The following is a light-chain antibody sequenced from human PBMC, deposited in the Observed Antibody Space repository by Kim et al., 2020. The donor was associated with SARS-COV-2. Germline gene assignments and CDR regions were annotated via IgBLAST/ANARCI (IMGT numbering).Light chain of an antibody. Sequence: VYTGERVTLSGRASQSVSSNLAWYQQRPGQAPRLLIYGAFTRATGIPARFSGSGSGTEFTLTISSLQSEDFALYYCQQYNNWRWTFGQGTKVDIK. CDR2: GAF. CDR3: QQYNNWRWT. J-gene: IGKJ1*01. V-gene: IGKV3-15*01. CDR1: QSVSSN.